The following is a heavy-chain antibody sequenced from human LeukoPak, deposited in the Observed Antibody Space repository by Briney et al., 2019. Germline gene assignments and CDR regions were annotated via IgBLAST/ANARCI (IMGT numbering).Heavy chain of an antibody. D-gene: IGHD3-16*01. V-gene: IGHV1-69*13. CDR3: TTRACHAGGCSSSFYYYYGLHF. CDR1: GNSISNYA. Sequence: SVKVSCKASGNSISNYAVSWVRQAPGQGFEWTGGIIPIFGTADYAQKFQGRVTITADQSTSTTYMALSSLKSEDTATYYCTTRACHAGGCSSSFYYYYGLHFWGQGTTVSVSS. CDR2: IIPIFGTA. J-gene: IGHJ6*02.